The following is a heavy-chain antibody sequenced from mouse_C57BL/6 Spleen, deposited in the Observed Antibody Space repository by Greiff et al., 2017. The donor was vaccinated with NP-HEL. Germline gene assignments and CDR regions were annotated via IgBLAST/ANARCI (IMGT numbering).Heavy chain of an antibody. CDR3: ARVYYYGSSGWYFDV. Sequence: VQLQQSGPELVKPGASVKISCKASGYTFTDYYMNWVKQSHGKSLEWIGDINPNNGGTSYNQKFKGKATLTVDKSSSTAYMELRSLTSEDSAVYYCARVYYYGSSGWYFDVWGTGTTVTVAS. CDR1: GYTFTDYY. V-gene: IGHV1-26*01. D-gene: IGHD1-1*01. CDR2: INPNNGGT. J-gene: IGHJ1*03.